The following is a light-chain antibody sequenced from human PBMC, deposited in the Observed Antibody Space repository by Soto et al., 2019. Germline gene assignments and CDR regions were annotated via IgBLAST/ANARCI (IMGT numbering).Light chain of an antibody. V-gene: IGLV1-44*01. CDR3: ATWDDSLNAWV. CDR2: SDN. CDR1: NSNIGSYT. Sequence: QTVVTQPPSASGTPGQRVTISCSGRNSNIGSYTVNWYLQLPGTAPKPLIYSDNQRPSGVPDRFSGSKSGTSASLAISGLQSEDEADYYCATWDDSLNAWVFGGGTKVTVL. J-gene: IGLJ3*02.